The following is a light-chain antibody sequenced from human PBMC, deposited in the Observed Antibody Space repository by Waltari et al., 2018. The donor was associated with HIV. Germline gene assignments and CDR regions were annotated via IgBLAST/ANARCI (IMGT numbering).Light chain of an antibody. CDR1: SNNVGNQR. CDR3: ATWDISLSAVV. J-gene: IGLJ2*01. CDR2: RDN. V-gene: IGLV10-54*04. Sequence: QAGLTQPPSVSKGMRQTATLTCTDHSNNVGNQRAAWLQQHQGHKPKILTYRDNKRPSGISERVSASRSGNTASLTITGVQPEDEADYFCATWDISLSAVVFGGGTTLTVL.